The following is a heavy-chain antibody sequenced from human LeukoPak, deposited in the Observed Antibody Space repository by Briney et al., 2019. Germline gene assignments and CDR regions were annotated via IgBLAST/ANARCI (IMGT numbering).Heavy chain of an antibody. CDR3: AREAYDSSGSRAFDI. J-gene: IGHJ3*02. Sequence: SETLSLTCTVSGGSISSGDYYWSWIRQPPGKGLEWIGYIYYSGSTYYNPSLKSRVTISVDTSKNQFSLKLSSVTAADTAVYYCAREAYDSSGSRAFDIWGQGTMVTVSS. D-gene: IGHD3-22*01. V-gene: IGHV4-30-4*01. CDR2: IYYSGST. CDR1: GGSISSGDYY.